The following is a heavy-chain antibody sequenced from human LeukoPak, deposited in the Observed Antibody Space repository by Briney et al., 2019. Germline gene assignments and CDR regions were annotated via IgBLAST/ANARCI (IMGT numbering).Heavy chain of an antibody. CDR1: GYTFTSFG. J-gene: IGHJ1*01. V-gene: IGHV1-18*01. CDR3: ASCHCTNGVCYGECEYFQH. Sequence: AASVKVSCKASGYTFTSFGISWVRQAPGQGLEWMGWISTYNGNTNYAQNLQGRVTMTTDTSTSTAYMELRSLRSDDTAVYYCASCHCTNGVCYGECEYFQHWGRGTLVTVSS. D-gene: IGHD2-8*01. CDR2: ISTYNGNT.